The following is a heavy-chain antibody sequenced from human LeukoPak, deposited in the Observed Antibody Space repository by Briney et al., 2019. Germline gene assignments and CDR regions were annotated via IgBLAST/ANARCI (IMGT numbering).Heavy chain of an antibody. CDR3: ARDKGSYDSDF. Sequence: GGSLRLSCAASGFTFSSYTMNWLRQAPGKGLEWVSSISSSSSYIYHADSVKGRFTIYRDNAKNSLYLQMNSLRAEDTAVYYCARDKGSYDSDFWGQGTLVTVSS. V-gene: IGHV3-21*01. CDR1: GFTFSSYT. J-gene: IGHJ4*02. CDR2: ISSSSSYI. D-gene: IGHD5-18*01.